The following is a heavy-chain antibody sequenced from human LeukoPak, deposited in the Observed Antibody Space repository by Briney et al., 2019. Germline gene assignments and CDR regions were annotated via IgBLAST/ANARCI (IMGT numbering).Heavy chain of an antibody. D-gene: IGHD6-19*01. V-gene: IGHV3-48*04. J-gene: IGHJ4*02. CDR3: ARFQWLVLFDY. CDR1: GFTFSSYS. CDR2: ISSSSSTI. Sequence: GGSLRLSCAASGFTFSSYSMNWVRQAPGKGLEWVSYISSSSSTIYYADSVKGRFTISRDNAKNSLYLQMNSLRAEDTAVYYCARFQWLVLFDYWGQGTLVTVSS.